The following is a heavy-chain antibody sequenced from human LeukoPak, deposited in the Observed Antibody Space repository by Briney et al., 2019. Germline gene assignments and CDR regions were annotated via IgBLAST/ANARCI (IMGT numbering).Heavy chain of an antibody. CDR2: IYSGGST. CDR3: VTRLA. V-gene: IGHV3-53*01. D-gene: IGHD3-16*01. J-gene: IGHJ5*02. Sequence: GGSLRLSCAASGFTVSSNYMSWVRQAPGKGLDWVSMIYSGGSTNYADSVKGRFTISRDSSKNTLYLQMNSLRAEDTAVYYCVTRLAWGQGTPITVSS. CDR1: GFTVSSNY.